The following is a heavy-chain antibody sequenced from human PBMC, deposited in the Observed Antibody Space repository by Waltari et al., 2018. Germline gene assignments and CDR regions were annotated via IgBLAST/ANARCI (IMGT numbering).Heavy chain of an antibody. CDR3: ASPPGGSYDREFDY. Sequence: QLQLQESGPGLVKPSETLSLTCTVSGGSISSSSYYWGWIRQPPGKGLEWIGSIYYSWSTYYNPSLKSRVTISVDTSKNQVSLKLSSVTAADTAVYYCASPPGGSYDREFDYWGQGTLVTVSS. J-gene: IGHJ4*02. CDR2: IYYSWST. V-gene: IGHV4-39*07. D-gene: IGHD1-26*01. CDR1: GGSISSSSYY.